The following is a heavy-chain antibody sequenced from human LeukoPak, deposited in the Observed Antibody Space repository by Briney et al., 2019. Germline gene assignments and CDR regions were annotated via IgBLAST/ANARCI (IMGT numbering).Heavy chain of an antibody. CDR1: GFTFSSFA. J-gene: IGHJ6*03. Sequence: GGSLRLSCAASGFTFSSFAIHWVRQAPGKGLEWVAVISYDGSNKYYADSVKGRFTISRDNSRNTLYLQMNSLRAEDTAVYYCARDYTDFWSGYFTPYYYYYMDVWGKGTTVAVSS. CDR2: ISYDGSNK. V-gene: IGHV3-30*04. CDR3: ARDYTDFWSGYFTPYYYYYMDV. D-gene: IGHD3-3*01.